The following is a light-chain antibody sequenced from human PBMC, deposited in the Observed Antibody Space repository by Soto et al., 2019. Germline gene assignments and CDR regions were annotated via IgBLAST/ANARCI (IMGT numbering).Light chain of an antibody. CDR2: GAS. Sequence: EIVMTQSPATLSVSPGERATLSCRASQSVSSNLAWYQQKPGQAPMLLIYGASTRATGIPARFSGSGSGTEFTLTISSLQSKYFAVYYCQQYNNWPPYTFGQGTKLEIK. CDR1: QSVSSN. CDR3: QQYNNWPPYT. J-gene: IGKJ2*01. V-gene: IGKV3-15*01.